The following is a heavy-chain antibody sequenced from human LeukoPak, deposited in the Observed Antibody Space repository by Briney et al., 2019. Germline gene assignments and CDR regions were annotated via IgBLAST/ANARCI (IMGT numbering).Heavy chain of an antibody. CDR3: ASFGEQPYFDY. V-gene: IGHV4-59*04. CDR2: IYHSGST. J-gene: IGHJ4*02. Sequence: SETLSLTCTVSGGSISSYYWSWIRQPPGKGLEWIGYIYHSGSTYYNPSLKSRVTISVDRSKNQFSLKLSSVTAADTAVYYCASFGEQPYFDYWGQGTLVTVSS. CDR1: GGSISSYY. D-gene: IGHD3-10*01.